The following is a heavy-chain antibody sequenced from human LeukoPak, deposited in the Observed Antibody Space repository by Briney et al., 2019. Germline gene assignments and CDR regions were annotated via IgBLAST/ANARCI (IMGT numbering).Heavy chain of an antibody. V-gene: IGHV4-38-2*02. CDR1: GYSISSGYY. Sequence: SETLSLTCTVSGYSISSGYYWGWIRQPPGKGLEWIGSIYHSRNTNYNPSLKSRVTISVDTSKNQFSLKLSSVTAADTAVYYCARGGGYFLIDAFDIWGLGTMVTVSS. CDR2: IYHSRNT. J-gene: IGHJ3*02. CDR3: ARGGGYFLIDAFDI. D-gene: IGHD3-22*01.